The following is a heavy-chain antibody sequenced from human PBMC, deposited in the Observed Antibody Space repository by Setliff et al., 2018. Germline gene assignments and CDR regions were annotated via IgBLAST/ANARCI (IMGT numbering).Heavy chain of an antibody. CDR3: ARLHCSGSSCYYDY. V-gene: IGHV1-24*01. CDR2: FDPEDGET. D-gene: IGHD2-15*01. J-gene: IGHJ4*02. CDR1: GYTLTELS. Sequence: VKVSCKVSGYTLTELSMHWVRQAPGKGLEWMGGFDPEDGETIYAQKFQGRVTNTMDTSASTAYMELSGLRSEDTAVYYCARLHCSGSSCYYDYWGQGTLVTVSS.